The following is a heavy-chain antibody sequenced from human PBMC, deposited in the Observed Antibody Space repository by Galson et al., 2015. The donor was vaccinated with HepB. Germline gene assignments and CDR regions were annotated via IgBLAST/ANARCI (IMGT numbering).Heavy chain of an antibody. V-gene: IGHV1-18*04. D-gene: IGHD6-19*01. CDR3: ARVGVAVAGKNRIYYYGMDV. Sequence: SVKVSCKASGYTFTSYGISWVRQAPGQGLEWMGWISAYNGNTNYAQKLQGRVTMTTDTSTSTAYMELRSLRSDDTAVYYCARVGVAVAGKNRIYYYGMDVWGQGTTVTVSS. CDR1: GYTFTSYG. CDR2: ISAYNGNT. J-gene: IGHJ6*02.